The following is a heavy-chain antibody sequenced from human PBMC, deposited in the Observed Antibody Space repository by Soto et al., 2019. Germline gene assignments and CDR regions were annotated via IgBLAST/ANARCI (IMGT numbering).Heavy chain of an antibody. D-gene: IGHD3-10*01. J-gene: IGHJ4*02. CDR2: ISSSSTYI. V-gene: IGHV3-21*01. CDR1: GFPISSYN. CDR3: ARDLSGSGTYLDY. Sequence: GGSLRLSCAASGFPISSYNMNWVRQAPGKGLEWVSSISSSSTYIYYADSVKGRFTISRDNAKNSLYLQMDSLRAEDTAVYYCARDLSGSGTYLDYWGQGTLVTVSS.